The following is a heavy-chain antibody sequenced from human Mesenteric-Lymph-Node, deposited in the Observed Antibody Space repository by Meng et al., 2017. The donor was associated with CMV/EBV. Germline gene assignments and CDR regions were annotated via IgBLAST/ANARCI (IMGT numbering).Heavy chain of an antibody. CDR2: INHSGST. Sequence: VHLKKWGAGLLKPSENLSLTCVVYGGSFSGYYWSWIRQPPGKGLEWIGEINHSGSTNYNPSLKSRVTISVDTSKNQFSLKLSSVTAADTAVYYCARHQRWLKSEGGFNYWGQGTLVTVSS. CDR1: GGSFSGYY. J-gene: IGHJ4*02. CDR3: ARHQRWLKSEGGFNY. D-gene: IGHD4-23*01. V-gene: IGHV4-34*01.